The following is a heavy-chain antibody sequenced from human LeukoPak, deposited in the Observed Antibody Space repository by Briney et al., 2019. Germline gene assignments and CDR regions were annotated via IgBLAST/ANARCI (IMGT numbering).Heavy chain of an antibody. Sequence: ASVKVSCKASGYTFTGYYMHWVRQAPGQGLEWMGWINPNSGGTNYAQKFQGRVTMTRDTSISTAYMELSRLRSDDTAVYYCARDPGVRGVHDYWGKGTTVTISS. CDR3: ARDPGVRGVHDY. CDR1: GYTFTGYY. J-gene: IGHJ6*04. CDR2: INPNSGGT. D-gene: IGHD3-10*01. V-gene: IGHV1-2*02.